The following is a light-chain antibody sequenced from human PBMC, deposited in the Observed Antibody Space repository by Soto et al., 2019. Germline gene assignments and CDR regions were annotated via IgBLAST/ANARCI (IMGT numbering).Light chain of an antibody. CDR1: QSISRW. V-gene: IGKV1-5*01. CDR2: DAS. Sequence: DIQMTQSPSTLSASVGDRVNITCRASQSISRWLAWYQQKPGQAPKVLIFDASILASGVPSRFSGSGSGTEFTLTISSLQPDDFATYYCQQYNGYSSWTFGQGTKVEIK. CDR3: QQYNGYSSWT. J-gene: IGKJ1*01.